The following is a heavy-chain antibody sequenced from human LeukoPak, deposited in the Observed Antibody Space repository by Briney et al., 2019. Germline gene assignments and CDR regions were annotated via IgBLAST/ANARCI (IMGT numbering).Heavy chain of an antibody. CDR3: ARALSRELPPFDY. Sequence: ASVKVSCKASGGTFSSYAISWVRQAPGQGLEWMGWINPNSGGTDFAQNFQGRVTMTRDTSISTAYMELSSLRSDDTAVYYCARALSRELPPFDYWGLGTLVTVSS. CDR2: INPNSGGT. CDR1: GGTFSSYA. V-gene: IGHV1-2*02. J-gene: IGHJ4*02. D-gene: IGHD1-26*01.